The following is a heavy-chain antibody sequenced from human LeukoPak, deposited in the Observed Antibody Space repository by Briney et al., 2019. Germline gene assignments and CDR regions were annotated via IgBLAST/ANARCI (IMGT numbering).Heavy chain of an antibody. V-gene: IGHV1-2*02. D-gene: IGHD3-10*01. Sequence: ASVKVSCKASGYTFTSYDINWVRQATGQGLEWMGWINPNSGGTNYAQRFQGRVTMTRDTSDSTVYMELSSLRSDDKALYYCARGDGSAPNYFYYWGQGTLVTVSS. CDR1: GYTFTSYD. J-gene: IGHJ4*02. CDR2: INPNSGGT. CDR3: ARGDGSAPNYFYY.